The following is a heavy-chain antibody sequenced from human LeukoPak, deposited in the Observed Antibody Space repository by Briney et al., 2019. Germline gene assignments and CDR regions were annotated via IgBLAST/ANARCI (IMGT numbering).Heavy chain of an antibody. Sequence: GGSLRLSCAASRFTFSNYWMSWVRQPPGKGLEWVANINQGGSEKYYLSSVKGRFTISRDNAKDSLYLQMNSLRADDTAIYYCVRDGSGYDYWGQGTLVTVSS. J-gene: IGHJ4*02. D-gene: IGHD6-19*01. V-gene: IGHV3-7*05. CDR2: INQGGSEK. CDR1: RFTFSNYW. CDR3: VRDGSGYDY.